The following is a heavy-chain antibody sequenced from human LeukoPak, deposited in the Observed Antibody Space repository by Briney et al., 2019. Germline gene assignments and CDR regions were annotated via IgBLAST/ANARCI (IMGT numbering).Heavy chain of an antibody. J-gene: IGHJ6*02. Sequence: GGSLRLSCAASGFTFSSYAMSWVRQAPGXGLEWVSGISGSGSRTYYADSVKGRFTISRDNSKSTLYLQMNSLRAEDTAVYYCAKAGTTWDYYYGMDVWGQGTTVTVSS. CDR1: GFTFSSYA. V-gene: IGHV3-23*01. D-gene: IGHD1-1*01. CDR3: AKAGTTWDYYYGMDV. CDR2: ISGSGSRT.